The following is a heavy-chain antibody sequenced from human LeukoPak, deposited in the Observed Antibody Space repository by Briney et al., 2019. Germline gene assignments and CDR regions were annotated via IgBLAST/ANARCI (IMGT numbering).Heavy chain of an antibody. J-gene: IGHJ5*02. V-gene: IGHV4-30-4*08. Sequence: SRTLSLTCTVSGGSISSGDYYWSWIRQAPGKGLEWIGYIYYSGSTYYNPSLKSRVTISVDTSKNQFSLKLSSVTAADSAVYYCARASTMVRGVIGTKWFDPWGQGTLVTVSS. CDR3: ARASTMVRGVIGTKWFDP. CDR2: IYYSGST. CDR1: GGSISSGDYY. D-gene: IGHD3-10*01.